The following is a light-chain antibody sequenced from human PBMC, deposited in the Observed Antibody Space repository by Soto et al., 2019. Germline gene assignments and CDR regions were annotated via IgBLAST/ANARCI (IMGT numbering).Light chain of an antibody. CDR1: QSISSY. CDR3: QQSYSTPFT. J-gene: IGKJ3*01. V-gene: IGKV1-39*01. CDR2: AAS. Sequence: DIQMTQSPSSLSASVGDRVTITCRASQSISSYLNWYQQKPGKAPKLLIYAASSLQSGVPSRFSGSGSGTDFTLTISSLQPEDFATYYCQQSYSTPFTLGPGTKVHI.